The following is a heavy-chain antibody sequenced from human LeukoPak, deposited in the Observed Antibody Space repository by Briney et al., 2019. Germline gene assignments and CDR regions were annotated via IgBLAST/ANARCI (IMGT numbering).Heavy chain of an antibody. Sequence: GGSLRLSCAASGITVRSNYMFWVRQAPGKGLEWVSLIYSGDSTYYAESVKGRFTISRDTSKNTVYLQMNSLRAEDTAVYYCARLVVPAAYFDYWGQGTLVTVSS. D-gene: IGHD2-2*01. J-gene: IGHJ4*02. V-gene: IGHV3-66*02. CDR2: IYSGDST. CDR3: ARLVVPAAYFDY. CDR1: GITVRSNY.